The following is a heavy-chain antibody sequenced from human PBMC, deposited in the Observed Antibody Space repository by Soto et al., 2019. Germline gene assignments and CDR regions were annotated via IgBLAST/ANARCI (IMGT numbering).Heavy chain of an antibody. CDR1: GFTFSSYS. V-gene: IGHV3-43*01. D-gene: IGHD4-4*01. Sequence: GGSLRLSCAASGFTFSSYSMNWVRQAPGKGLEWVSLISWDGGSTYYADSVKGRFTVSRDNSKNSLYLHMSSLRTEDTAFYYCTRDDGLVYTHFDFWGQGTLVTVSS. J-gene: IGHJ4*02. CDR2: ISWDGGST. CDR3: TRDDGLVYTHFDF.